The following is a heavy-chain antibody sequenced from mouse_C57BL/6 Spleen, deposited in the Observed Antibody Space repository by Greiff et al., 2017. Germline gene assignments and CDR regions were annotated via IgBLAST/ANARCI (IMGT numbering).Heavy chain of an antibody. V-gene: IGHV1-80*01. D-gene: IGHD1-1*01. CDR1: GYTFSSYW. CDR2: IYPGPGDT. CDR3: ARSFSYGSSPLDY. J-gene: IGHJ2*01. Sequence: QVQLQQSGAELVKPGASVKISCKASGYTFSSYWMNWVKQRPGKGLEWIGQIYPGPGDTNFNGKFKGKATLTADKSSSTAYMQLSSLTSEDSAVYFCARSFSYGSSPLDYWGQGTTLTVSS.